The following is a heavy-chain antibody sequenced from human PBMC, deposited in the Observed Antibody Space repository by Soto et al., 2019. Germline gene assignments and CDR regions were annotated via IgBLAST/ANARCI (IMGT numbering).Heavy chain of an antibody. J-gene: IGHJ4*02. V-gene: IGHV1-3*01. CDR2: INAGNGDT. CDR1: GYTFSSCA. CDR3: VRDRFGYGDSGD. Sequence: GASVKVSCKASGYTFSSCAMHWVRQAPGQRLEWMGWINAGNGDTKYSQKFQGRVTMTRDTSTSTVYLELSSLRAEDSAMYYCVRDRFGYGDSGDWGQGTLVTVSS. D-gene: IGHD4-17*01.